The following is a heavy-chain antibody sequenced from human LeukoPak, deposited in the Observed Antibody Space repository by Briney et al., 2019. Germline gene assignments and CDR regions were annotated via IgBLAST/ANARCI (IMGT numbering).Heavy chain of an antibody. V-gene: IGHV3-74*01. CDR1: GSTFSSYW. D-gene: IGHD4/OR15-4a*01. CDR2: TNSDGRIT. CDR3: ASVADYQIDY. Sequence: PGGSRRLSCAASGSTFSSYWMPWVRQAPGQGLEWVSRTNSDGRITTYADSVKGRFTISRDNAKNTLYLQMNSLRAEDTAVYYCASVADYQIDYWGQGTLVTVSS. J-gene: IGHJ4*02.